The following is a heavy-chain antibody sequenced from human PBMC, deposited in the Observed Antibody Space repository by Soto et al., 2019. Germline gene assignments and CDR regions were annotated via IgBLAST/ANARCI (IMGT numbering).Heavy chain of an antibody. J-gene: IGHJ4*02. CDR2: IFYTGST. CDR1: GGSINSASYH. Sequence: LSLTCSVSGGSINSASYHWSWLRQHPGKGLEFIGYIFYTGSTYYNPSLETRVTISVDTSKNHVSLRLNAVTAADTAVYYCARLDYGDSAFDSWGRGTLVTVSS. CDR3: ARLDYGDSAFDS. V-gene: IGHV4-31*03. D-gene: IGHD4-17*01.